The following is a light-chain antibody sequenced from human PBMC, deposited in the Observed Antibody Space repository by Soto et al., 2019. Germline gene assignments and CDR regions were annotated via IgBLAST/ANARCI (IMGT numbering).Light chain of an antibody. CDR1: QSVSSH. Sequence: EIVLTQSPATLSLSPGERATLSCRASQSVSSHLAWYQQKPGQAPRLLIYDASNRATGIPARFSGSGSGTDFTLTISSLEPEDLAVYYCQQRSNWPPLTFGGGTKVEIK. CDR3: QQRSNWPPLT. V-gene: IGKV3-11*01. J-gene: IGKJ4*01. CDR2: DAS.